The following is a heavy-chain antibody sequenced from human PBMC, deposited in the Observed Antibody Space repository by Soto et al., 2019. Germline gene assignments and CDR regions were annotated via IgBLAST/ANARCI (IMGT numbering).Heavy chain of an antibody. D-gene: IGHD3-22*01. CDR1: GFTFSSYD. J-gene: IGHJ4*01. CDR2: ISSSSSYI. CDR3: ARGTYYYDSSGYYAY. Sequence: EVPLVESGGGLVKPGGSLRLSCAASGFTFSSYDMNWVRQAPGKGLEWVSSISSSSSYIYYADSVKGRFTISRDNAKNSLYLQMNSLRAEDTAVYYCARGTYYYDSSGYYAYWGQGTLVTVSS. V-gene: IGHV3-21*01.